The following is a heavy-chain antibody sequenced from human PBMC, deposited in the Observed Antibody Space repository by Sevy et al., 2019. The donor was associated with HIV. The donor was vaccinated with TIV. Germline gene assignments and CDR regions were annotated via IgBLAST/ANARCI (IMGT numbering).Heavy chain of an antibody. Sequence: GESLKISCAASGFTFSSYAMSWVRQAPGKGLEWVSAISGSGGSTYYADSVKARFTISRDNSKNTLYLQMNSLRAEDTAVYYCAKEFVGFSSGYYSWGQGTLVTVSS. CDR1: GFTFSSYA. CDR2: ISGSGGST. CDR3: AKEFVGFSSGYYS. J-gene: IGHJ4*02. D-gene: IGHD3-22*01. V-gene: IGHV3-23*01.